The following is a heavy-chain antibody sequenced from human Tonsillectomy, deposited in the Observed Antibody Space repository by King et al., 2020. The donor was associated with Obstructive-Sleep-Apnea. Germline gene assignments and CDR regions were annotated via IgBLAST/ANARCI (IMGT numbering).Heavy chain of an antibody. CDR3: ATVAVATATFYFDY. Sequence: QLVQSGAEVKKPGASVKVSCKASGYTFTGYYIHWVRQAPGHGLEWMGWINPYSGGTNYAQKFQGRVTMTRETSISTAYMELSSLRSDDTAVYYCATVAVATATFYFDYWGQGTLVTVSS. V-gene: IGHV1-2*02. CDR1: GYTFTGYY. CDR2: INPYSGGT. D-gene: IGHD4-17*01. J-gene: IGHJ4*02.